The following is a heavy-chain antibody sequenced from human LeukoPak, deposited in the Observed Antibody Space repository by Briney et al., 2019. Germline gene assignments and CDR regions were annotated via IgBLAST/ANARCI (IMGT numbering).Heavy chain of an antibody. J-gene: IGHJ4*02. V-gene: IGHV3-7*01. CDR3: ANGRRTFDY. Sequence: PGGSLRLSCAASGFSFSSYWMSWVRQAPGKGLEWVANIKQDGSEKYYVDSVKGRFTISRDNAKNSLYLQMNSLGAEDTAVYYCANGRRTFDYWGQGTLVTVSS. CDR2: IKQDGSEK. CDR1: GFSFSSYW.